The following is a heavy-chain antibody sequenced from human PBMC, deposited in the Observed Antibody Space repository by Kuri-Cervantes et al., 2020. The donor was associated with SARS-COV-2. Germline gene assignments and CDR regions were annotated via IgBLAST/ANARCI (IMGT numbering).Heavy chain of an antibody. CDR3: ARRINYWWFDP. CDR1: GGTISSGGNS. D-gene: IGHD4-11*01. CDR2: INHSEST. J-gene: IGHJ5*02. V-gene: IGHV4-30-2*01. Sequence: TLSLTVDVSGGTISSGGNSWSWIRQPRGKGRKWIGYINHSESTYYNPSLKSRVTISVNRTENNFSLKLSSVTAVDTAEYCCARRINYWWFDPWGQGTLVTVSS.